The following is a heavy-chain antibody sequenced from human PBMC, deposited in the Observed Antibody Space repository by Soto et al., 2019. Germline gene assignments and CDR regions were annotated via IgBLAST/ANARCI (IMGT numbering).Heavy chain of an antibody. V-gene: IGHV3-30-3*01. D-gene: IGHD3-3*01. CDR2: ISYDGSNK. Sequence: SLRLSCAASGFTFSSYAMHWVRQAPGKGLEWVAVISYDGSNKYYADSVKGRFTISRDNSKNTLYLQMNSLRAEDTAVYYCARDPPRYDFWSGYLIDYWGQGTLVTVSS. CDR1: GFTFSSYA. J-gene: IGHJ4*02. CDR3: ARDPPRYDFWSGYLIDY.